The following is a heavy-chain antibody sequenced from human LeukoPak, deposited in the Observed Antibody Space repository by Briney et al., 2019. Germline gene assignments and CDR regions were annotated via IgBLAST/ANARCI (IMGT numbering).Heavy chain of an antibody. V-gene: IGHV3-7*01. D-gene: IGHD2-21*02. Sequence: GGSLRLSCAVSGFTLSSYWMSWVRHAPGKGLEWVANIKQDGRETYYVDSVKGRFTISRDNAKNSLYLQMNSLRAEDTAVYFCASLPDYYFAYWGQGTLVTVSS. CDR3: ASLPDYYFAY. CDR1: GFTLSSYW. CDR2: IKQDGRET. J-gene: IGHJ4*02.